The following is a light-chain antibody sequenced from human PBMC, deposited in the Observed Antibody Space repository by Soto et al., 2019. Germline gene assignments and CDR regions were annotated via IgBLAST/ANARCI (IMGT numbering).Light chain of an antibody. CDR1: QNINKY. J-gene: IGKJ1*01. V-gene: IGKV1-39*01. Sequence: DIQMTQSPSSLSASVGDRVTITCRASQNINKYLNWYQHKPGKAPKLLIYEASSLQGGVPSRFSGTESGTDFTLTIDSLQPEDFATYYCQQSYSTPRTFGQWTNVEIK. CDR3: QQSYSTPRT. CDR2: EAS.